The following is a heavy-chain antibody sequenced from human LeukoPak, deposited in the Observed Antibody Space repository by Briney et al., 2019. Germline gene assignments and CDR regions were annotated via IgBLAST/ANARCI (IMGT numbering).Heavy chain of an antibody. D-gene: IGHD4/OR15-4a*01. J-gene: IGHJ4*02. Sequence: GGSLRLSCAASGFTFSSYGMHWVRQAPGKGLEWVSFIYSDNTHYSDSVKGRFTISRDNSKNTLYLQMNSLRAEDTAVYYCARRAGAYSQPYDYWGQGTLVTVSS. CDR2: IYSDNT. CDR3: ARRAGAYSQPYDY. CDR1: GFTFSSYG. V-gene: IGHV3-NL1*01.